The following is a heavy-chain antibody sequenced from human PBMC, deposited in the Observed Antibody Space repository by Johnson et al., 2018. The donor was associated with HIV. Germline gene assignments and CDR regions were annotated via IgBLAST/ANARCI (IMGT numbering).Heavy chain of an antibody. V-gene: IGHV3-66*01. Sequence: VQLVESGGGLVQPGGSLRLSCAAFGFTVSSNYMSWVRQAPGKGLEWVSVIYSGGKTYYADSVKGRFTISRYNSKNTLYLQMNSLKAEDTAVYYCVSSGCQRCAFDIWGQGTMVTVSS. D-gene: IGHD6-19*01. CDR3: VSSGCQRCAFDI. J-gene: IGHJ3*02. CDR1: GFTVSSNY. CDR2: IYSGGKT.